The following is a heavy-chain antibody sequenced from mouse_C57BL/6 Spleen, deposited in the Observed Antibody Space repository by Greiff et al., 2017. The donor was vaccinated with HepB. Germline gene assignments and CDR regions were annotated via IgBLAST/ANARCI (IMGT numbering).Heavy chain of an antibody. J-gene: IGHJ2*01. CDR3: ARVGGQDYFDY. Sequence: EVQLVESGPGLVKPSQSLSLTCSVTGYSITSGYYWNWIRQFPGNKLEWMGYISYDGSNNYNPSLKNRISITRDTSKNQFFLKLNSVTTEDTATYYCARVGGQDYFDYWGQGTTLTVSS. D-gene: IGHD3-3*01. CDR1: GYSITSGYY. V-gene: IGHV3-6*01. CDR2: ISYDGSN.